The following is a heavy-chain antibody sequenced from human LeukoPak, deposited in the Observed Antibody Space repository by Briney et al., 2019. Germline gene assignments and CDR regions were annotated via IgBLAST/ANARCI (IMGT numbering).Heavy chain of an antibody. J-gene: IGHJ4*02. Sequence: GGSLRLSCAASGFTFSSYWMSWVRQAPGKGLEWVTVISYDGNNKYYADSVKGRFTISRDNSKNTLYLQMNSLRAEDTAVYYCARNGLVDVSGAYFSLFGHWGQGSLVTVSS. CDR3: ARNGLVDVSGAYFSLFGH. V-gene: IGHV3-30*03. D-gene: IGHD3-10*01. CDR2: ISYDGNNK. CDR1: GFTFSSYW.